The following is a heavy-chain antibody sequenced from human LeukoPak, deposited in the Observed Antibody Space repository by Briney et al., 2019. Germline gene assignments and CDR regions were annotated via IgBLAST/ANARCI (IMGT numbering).Heavy chain of an antibody. CDR3: ARSHYGGNYDDAFDI. D-gene: IGHD4-23*01. CDR1: GYSISSGSYY. CDR2: IYTSGST. J-gene: IGHJ3*02. Sequence: SETLSLTCTVSGYSISSGSYYWSWIRQPAGKGLEWIVRIYTSGSTNYNPSLKSRVTISVDTSKNQFSLKLSSVTAADTAVYYCARSHYGGNYDDAFDIWGQGTMVTVSS. V-gene: IGHV4-61*02.